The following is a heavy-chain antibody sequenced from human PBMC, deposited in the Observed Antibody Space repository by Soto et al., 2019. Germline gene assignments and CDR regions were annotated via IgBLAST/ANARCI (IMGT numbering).Heavy chain of an antibody. CDR2: ISYDGRNK. D-gene: IGHD5-12*01. J-gene: IGHJ4*02. V-gene: IGHV3-30*03. CDR1: GFTFSSYG. Sequence: GGSLRLSCAASGFTFSSYGMHWVRQAPGKGLEWVAVISYDGRNKNYADSVKGRFTISRDNSKNTLYLQMGSLRAEDMAVYYCARRDGYNFDYWGQGTLVTVSS. CDR3: ARRDGYNFDY.